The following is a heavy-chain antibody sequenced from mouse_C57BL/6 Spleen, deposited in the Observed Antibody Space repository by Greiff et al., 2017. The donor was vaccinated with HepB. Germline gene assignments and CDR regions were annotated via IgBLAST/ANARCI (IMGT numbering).Heavy chain of an antibody. D-gene: IGHD1-1*01. J-gene: IGHJ4*01. CDR2: IYPGDGDT. V-gene: IGHV1-82*01. CDR1: GYACRSAW. CDR3: AGIVRTQPYYAMDH. Sequence: QVQLQQSRPERWKPGAPVKIRRSAPGYACRSAWMNGVNRRPGKGLEWIGRIYPGDGDTNYNGKFKGKATLTADKSSSTAYMQLSSLTSEDSAVYLCAGIVRTQPYYAMDHWAHGTSVIVSS.